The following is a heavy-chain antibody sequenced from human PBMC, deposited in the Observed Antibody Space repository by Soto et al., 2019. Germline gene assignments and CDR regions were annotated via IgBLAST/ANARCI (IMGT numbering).Heavy chain of an antibody. D-gene: IGHD3-22*01. CDR3: ARTSYDSSGTAADP. CDR1: GGSISSGGYY. Sequence: QVQLQESGPGLVKPSQTLSLTCTVSGGSISSGGYYWSWIRQHPGKGLEWIGYIYYSGSTYYNPSLKRRATISVDTSKNQFSLKLSSVTAADTAVYYCARTSYDSSGTAADPWGQGTLVTVSS. J-gene: IGHJ5*02. CDR2: IYYSGST. V-gene: IGHV4-31*03.